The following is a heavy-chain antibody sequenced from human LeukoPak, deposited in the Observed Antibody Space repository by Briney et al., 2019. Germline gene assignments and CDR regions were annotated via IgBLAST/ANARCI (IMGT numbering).Heavy chain of an antibody. CDR1: IVSIKNYY. V-gene: IGHV4-59*01. Sequence: PSETLSLTCSFSIVSIKNYYWSWIRQPPGKGLEWIGYIYYSGNTSYNPSLKSRVTISVDTSKNQFSLKLSSVTAADTAVYYCARERRKDAFDIWGQGTMVTVSS. CDR2: IYYSGNT. J-gene: IGHJ3*02. CDR3: ARERRKDAFDI.